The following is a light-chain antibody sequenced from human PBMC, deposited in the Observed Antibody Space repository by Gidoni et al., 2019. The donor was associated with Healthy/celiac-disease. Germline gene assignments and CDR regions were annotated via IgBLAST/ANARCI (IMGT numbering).Light chain of an antibody. J-gene: IGLJ3*02. CDR1: ISDVGGYNY. CDR2: DVS. Sequence: QSALTQPASVSGSPGQSITISCTGTISDVGGYNYVSWYQQHPGKAPKLMIYDVSNRPSGVSNRFSGSKSGNTASLTISGLQAEDEADYYCSSYTSSSTPRVFGGGTKLTVL. V-gene: IGLV2-14*03. CDR3: SSYTSSSTPRV.